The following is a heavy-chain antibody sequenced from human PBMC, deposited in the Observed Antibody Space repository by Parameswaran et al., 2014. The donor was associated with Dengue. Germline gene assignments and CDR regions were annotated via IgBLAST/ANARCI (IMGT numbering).Heavy chain of an antibody. CDR2: IGGDGSVK. CDR3: AKIVTGGYIDY. J-gene: IGHJ4*02. Sequence: VRQAPGKGLEWVASIGGDGSVKEYVESVKGRFTIDRDNAKNSLFLHMTSLRADDTAVYHCAKIVTGGYIDYWGQGTRVTVSS. D-gene: IGHD5-12*01. V-gene: IGHV3-7*01.